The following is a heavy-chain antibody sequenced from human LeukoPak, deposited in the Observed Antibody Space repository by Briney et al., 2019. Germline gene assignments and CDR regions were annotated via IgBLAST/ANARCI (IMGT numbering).Heavy chain of an antibody. CDR2: IDSSGTYM. CDR3: AGHELTLNALDI. D-gene: IGHD3-10*01. V-gene: IGHV3-21*01. CDR1: GFTFSSYT. Sequence: AESLRLSCAASGFTFSSYTMIWVRQPPGKGLEWVSSIDSSGTYMYYADSVKGRFTSSRDNAKNSLYLQMISLRAEDTAVYYCAGHELTLNALDIWGQGTMVTVSS. J-gene: IGHJ3*02.